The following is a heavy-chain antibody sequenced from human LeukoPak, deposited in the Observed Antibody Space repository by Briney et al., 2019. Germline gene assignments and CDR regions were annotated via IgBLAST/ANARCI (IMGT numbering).Heavy chain of an antibody. CDR1: GFTFSNSW. V-gene: IGHV3-74*01. D-gene: IGHD3-22*01. CDR3: ARQYYHDSSGYPFDY. CDR2: INNDGSST. Sequence: PGGSLRLSCAASGFTFSNSWMYWVRQGPGKGLVWVSRINNDGSSTTYADSVMGRFTISRDNSKNTLYLQMNSLRAEDTAVYYCARQYYHDSSGYPFDYWGQGTLVTVSS. J-gene: IGHJ4*02.